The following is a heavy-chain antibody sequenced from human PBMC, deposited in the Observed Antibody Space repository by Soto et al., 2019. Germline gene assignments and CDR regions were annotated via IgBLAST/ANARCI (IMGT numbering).Heavy chain of an antibody. V-gene: IGHV3-30-3*01. CDR1: GFTFSSYA. CDR2: ITYDGSNK. J-gene: IGHJ3*02. Sequence: GGSLRLSCAASGFTFSSYAMHWVRQAPGKGLEWVAVITYDGSNKYYADSVKGRFTISRDNSKNTLYLQMNSLRAEDTAVYYCARDAPSSWPDANAFDIWGQGTMVTVSS. CDR3: ARDAPSSWPDANAFDI.